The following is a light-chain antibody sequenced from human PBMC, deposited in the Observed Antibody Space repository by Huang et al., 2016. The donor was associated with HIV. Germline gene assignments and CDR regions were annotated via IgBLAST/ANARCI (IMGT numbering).Light chain of an antibody. V-gene: IGKV3-11*01. CDR2: DGS. J-gene: IGKJ3*01. CDR1: QSVSTF. CDR3: QQRSNWPT. Sequence: EIVLTQSPATLSLSPGERATLSCRASQSVSTFLAWYQQKPGQAPRLLIHDGSNRAAGIPARFSSSGSGTDFTLTISSLEPEDFAVYYCQQRSNWPTFGPGTKVDIK.